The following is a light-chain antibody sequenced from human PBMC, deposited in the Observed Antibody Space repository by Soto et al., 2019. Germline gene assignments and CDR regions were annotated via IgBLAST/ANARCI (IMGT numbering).Light chain of an antibody. V-gene: IGKV2-28*01. CDR1: QSLLHSNGYNY. CDR2: LGS. J-gene: IGKJ4*01. CDR3: MQALQTPLT. Sequence: DIVMTQSPLSLPVTPGEPASISCRSSQSLLHSNGYNYLDWYLQKPGQSPQLLIYLGSNRASGVPDRFSGSGSGTDFTLKISRVEAEDVGVYDCMQALQTPLTFGGGAKVEIK.